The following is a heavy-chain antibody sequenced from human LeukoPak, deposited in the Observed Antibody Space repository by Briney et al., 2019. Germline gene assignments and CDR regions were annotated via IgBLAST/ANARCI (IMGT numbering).Heavy chain of an antibody. V-gene: IGHV3-23*01. D-gene: IGHD3-9*01. CDR3: AKDHDKVLRYFD. J-gene: IGHJ4*02. Sequence: RGSLRLSCAASGFTFRSYAMSWVRQAPGKGLEWVSAISGSGGSTYYADSVKGQFTISRDNSKNTPYLQMNSLRAEDTAVYYCAKDHDKVLRYFDWGQGTLVTVSS. CDR2: ISGSGGST. CDR1: GFTFRSYA.